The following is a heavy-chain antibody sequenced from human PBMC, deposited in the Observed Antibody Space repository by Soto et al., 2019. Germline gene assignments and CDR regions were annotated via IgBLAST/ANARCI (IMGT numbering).Heavy chain of an antibody. J-gene: IGHJ4*02. V-gene: IGHV3-23*01. Sequence: GGSLRLSCAASGFTFSSYAVSWVRQAPGKGLEWVSAISGSGGSTYYADSVKGRFTISRDNSENTLYLQVNSLRAEDTAVYYCAKARDPYSNSPLDYWGQGTLVTVSS. CDR3: AKARDPYSNSPLDY. CDR2: ISGSGGST. CDR1: GFTFSSYA. D-gene: IGHD6-13*01.